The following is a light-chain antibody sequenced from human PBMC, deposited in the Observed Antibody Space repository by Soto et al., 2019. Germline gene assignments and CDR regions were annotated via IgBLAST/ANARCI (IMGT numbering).Light chain of an antibody. CDR3: CSYAGGSNV. CDR1: SSDVGSYKF. Sequence: QSALTQPGSVSGSPGQSITISCTGTSSDVGSYKFVSWYQQYPGKAPKLMIYEGSKRPSGVSDRFSGSKSGNTASLTISGLQAEDEADYFCCSYAGGSNVFGAGTKSPS. V-gene: IGLV2-23*03. CDR2: EGS. J-gene: IGLJ1*01.